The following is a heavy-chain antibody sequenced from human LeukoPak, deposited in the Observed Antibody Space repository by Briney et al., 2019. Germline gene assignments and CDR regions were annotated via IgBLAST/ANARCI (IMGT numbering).Heavy chain of an antibody. Sequence: PSETLSLTCTVSGGSISTYFWSWIRQPPGKGLEWIGYIYYSGSTNYNPSLKSRVTISLDTSKNQFSLKLSSVTAADTAVYYCARLQRDTMVRGVIITLNAFDIWGQGTMVTVSS. D-gene: IGHD3-10*01. CDR1: GGSISTYF. CDR2: IYYSGST. CDR3: ARLQRDTMVRGVIITLNAFDI. J-gene: IGHJ3*02. V-gene: IGHV4-59*01.